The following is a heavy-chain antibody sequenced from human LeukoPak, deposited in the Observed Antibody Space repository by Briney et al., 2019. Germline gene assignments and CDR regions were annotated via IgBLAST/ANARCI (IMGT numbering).Heavy chain of an antibody. CDR2: ISSSSSYI. Sequence: GGSLRLSCAASGFTFSSYSMNWVHQAPGKGLEWVSSISSSSSYIYYADSVKGRFTISRDNAKNSLYLQMNSLRAEDTAVYFCVRDVGAVRGEVYFDYWGQGTLVTVSS. CDR3: VRDVGAVRGEVYFDY. D-gene: IGHD3-10*01. J-gene: IGHJ4*02. V-gene: IGHV3-21*01. CDR1: GFTFSSYS.